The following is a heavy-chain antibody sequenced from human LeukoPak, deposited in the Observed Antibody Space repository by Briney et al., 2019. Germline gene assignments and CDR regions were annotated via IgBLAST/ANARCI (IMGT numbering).Heavy chain of an antibody. CDR2: ISAYNGNT. D-gene: IGHD3-22*01. Sequence: ASVKVSCKASGYTFTSYGISWVRQAPGQGLEWMGWISAYNGNTNYAQKLQGRVTMTTDTSTSTAYMELRSLRSDDTAVYYCARGRYYYDSSGYYSDYWGQGTLVTVSS. CDR1: GYTFTSYG. CDR3: ARGRYYYDSSGYYSDY. V-gene: IGHV1-18*01. J-gene: IGHJ4*02.